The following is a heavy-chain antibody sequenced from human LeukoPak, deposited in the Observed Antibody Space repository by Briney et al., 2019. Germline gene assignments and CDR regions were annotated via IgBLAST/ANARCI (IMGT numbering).Heavy chain of an antibody. CDR2: LYYSGST. D-gene: IGHD4-17*01. Sequence: SETLSLTCTVSGGSISSYYWSWIRQSPGKGQEWIGYLYYSGSTKYNPSLKSRVTISVDTSKNQFSLKLSSVTAADTAVYYCAIVSSAGDYVGWGQGTLVTVSS. J-gene: IGHJ4*02. V-gene: IGHV4-59*01. CDR1: GGSISSYY. CDR3: AIVSSAGDYVG.